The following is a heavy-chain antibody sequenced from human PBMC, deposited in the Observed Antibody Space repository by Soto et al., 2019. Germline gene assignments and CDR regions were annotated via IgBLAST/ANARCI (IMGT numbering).Heavy chain of an antibody. CDR1: GFTFNSYS. CDR2: ISSSSSYI. V-gene: IGHV3-21*01. D-gene: IGHD5-18*01. Sequence: GGSLTLSCATSGFTFNSYSMNRVRQVPGKGLEWFSSISSSSSYIYYADSVKGRFTISRDNAKNSLYLQMNSLRAEDTAVYYCARDQPGYSYGYGLGYWGQGT. J-gene: IGHJ4*02. CDR3: ARDQPGYSYGYGLGY.